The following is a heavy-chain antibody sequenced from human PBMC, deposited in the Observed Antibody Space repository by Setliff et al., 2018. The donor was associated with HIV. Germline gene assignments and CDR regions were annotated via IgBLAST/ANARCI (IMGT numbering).Heavy chain of an antibody. V-gene: IGHV3-21*01. CDR3: ASSPGTVFGVVILNPRFDS. Sequence: GGSLRLSCAASKFTFSTYSVNWVRQAPGKGLEWVSSISPRTTYIYYANSVKGRFTISRDDAKNSLYLQMNSLRAGDTAVYYCASSPGTVFGVVILNPRFDSWGQGTLVTVSS. J-gene: IGHJ4*02. CDR1: KFTFSTYS. D-gene: IGHD3-3*01. CDR2: ISPRTTYI.